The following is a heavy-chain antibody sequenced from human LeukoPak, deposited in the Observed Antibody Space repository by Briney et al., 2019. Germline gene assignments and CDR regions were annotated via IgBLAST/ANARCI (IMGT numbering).Heavy chain of an antibody. CDR1: GFTFSSYA. Sequence: GGSLRLSCAASGFTFSSYAMSWVRQAPGKGLEWVSAISGNGGSTYYADSVKGQFTISRDSSKNTLYLQMNSLRAEDTAVYYCGATTATLIGGTQYFQHWGQGTLVTVSS. J-gene: IGHJ1*01. CDR2: ISGNGGST. CDR3: GATTATLIGGTQYFQH. V-gene: IGHV3-23*01. D-gene: IGHD4-17*01.